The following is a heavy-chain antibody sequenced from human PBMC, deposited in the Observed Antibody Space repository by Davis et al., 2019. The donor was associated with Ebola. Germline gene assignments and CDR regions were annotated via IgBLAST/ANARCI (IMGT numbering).Heavy chain of an antibody. CDR1: GFTFSSYS. CDR3: ARDPYDFWSGYYPYYYGMDV. D-gene: IGHD3-3*01. CDR2: ISSSSSTI. V-gene: IGHV3-48*02. J-gene: IGHJ6*02. Sequence: GGSLRLSCAASGFTFSSYSMNWVRQAPGKGLEWVSYISSSSSTIYYADSVKGRFTISRDNAKNSLYLQMNSLRDEDTAVYYCARDPYDFWSGYYPYYYGMDVWGQGTTVTVSS.